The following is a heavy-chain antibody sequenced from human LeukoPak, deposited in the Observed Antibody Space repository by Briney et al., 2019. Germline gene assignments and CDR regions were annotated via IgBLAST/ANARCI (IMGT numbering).Heavy chain of an antibody. J-gene: IGHJ4*02. CDR2: ISGSGGST. CDR3: ARASHGQLPHPTKD. V-gene: IGHV3-23*01. Sequence: GGSLRLSCAASGFTFSSYAMSWVRQAPGKGLEWVSAISGSGGSTYYADSVKGRFTISRDNSKNTLYLQMNSLRGEDTAVYYCARASHGQLPHPTKDWGQGTLVTVSS. CDR1: GFTFSSYA. D-gene: IGHD2-2*01.